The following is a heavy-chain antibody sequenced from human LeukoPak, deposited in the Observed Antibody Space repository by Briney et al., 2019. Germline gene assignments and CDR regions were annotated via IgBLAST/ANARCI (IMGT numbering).Heavy chain of an antibody. V-gene: IGHV4-61*01. CDR1: GDSVTSGSYY. Sequence: PSETLSLTCTVSGDSVTSGSYYWSWIRQPPGTGLEWIGYIYYSGNTNYNPSLKSRVIMFVDTSKNQFSLKVNSVTAADTAVYYCAGTSGNYPHDAFDIWGQGTMVTVSS. CDR2: IYYSGNT. J-gene: IGHJ3*02. CDR3: AGTSGNYPHDAFDI. D-gene: IGHD1-26*01.